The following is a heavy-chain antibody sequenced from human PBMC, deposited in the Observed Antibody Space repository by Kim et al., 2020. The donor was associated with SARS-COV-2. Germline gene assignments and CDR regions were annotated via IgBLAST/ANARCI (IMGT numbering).Heavy chain of an antibody. Sequence: YSPSFQGQVTISADKSISTAYLQWSSLKASDTAMYYCARLIVTEGGAFDIWGQGTMVTVSS. J-gene: IGHJ3*02. V-gene: IGHV5-51*01. D-gene: IGHD3-22*01. CDR3: ARLIVTEGGAFDI.